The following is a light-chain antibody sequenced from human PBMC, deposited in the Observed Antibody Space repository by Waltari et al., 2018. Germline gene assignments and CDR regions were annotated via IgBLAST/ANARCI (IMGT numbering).Light chain of an antibody. J-gene: IGLJ3*02. CDR2: SNK. CDR3: TSWDDSLKGWV. CDR1: SSNIGTNP. Sequence: QSVLTQPPSASGTPGQRVTISCSGSSSNIGTNPVNWFQQLPGTAPKLLIYSNKHRPSGVPDRFSGSKSGTSASLAISGLQLEDEADYYCTSWDDSLKGWVFGGGTKVTVL. V-gene: IGLV1-44*01.